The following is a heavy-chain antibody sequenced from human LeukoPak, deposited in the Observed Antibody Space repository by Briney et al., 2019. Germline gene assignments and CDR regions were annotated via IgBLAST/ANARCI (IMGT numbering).Heavy chain of an antibody. V-gene: IGHV1-18*01. Sequence: GASVTVSCKASGYTFTSYTINWVRQAPGQGLEGMGWISVHNGNTKYAQKLQGRVTLTTDTSTSTAYMELRSLRSDDTAVYYCARDRMILGVPFDYWGQGTLVTVSS. CDR1: GYTFTSYT. CDR3: ARDRMILGVPFDY. CDR2: ISVHNGNT. D-gene: IGHD3-10*01. J-gene: IGHJ4*02.